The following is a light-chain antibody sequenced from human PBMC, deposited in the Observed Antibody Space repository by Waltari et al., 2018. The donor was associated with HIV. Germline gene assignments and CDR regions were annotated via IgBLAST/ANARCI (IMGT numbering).Light chain of an antibody. CDR1: QGIRNE. CDR2: AAS. V-gene: IGKV1-6*01. Sequence: AIQLTQSPSSLSASVGDRVTITCRASQGIRNELGWYQQKPGKAPKLLIYAASSLQGWGPSRFSRSGSGTDFTLTISSLQPEDSATYYCLQDDSYPRTFGQGTKVEIK. CDR3: LQDDSYPRT. J-gene: IGKJ1*01.